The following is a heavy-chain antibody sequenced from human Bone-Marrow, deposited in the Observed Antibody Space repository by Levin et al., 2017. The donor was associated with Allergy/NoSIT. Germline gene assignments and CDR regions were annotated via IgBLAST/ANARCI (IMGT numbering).Heavy chain of an antibody. Sequence: GGSLRLSCEASGFTFSSYGMHWVRQAPGKGLEWVAVISFDGVTKYYADSVKGRFTISRDNSKSTLYLQMNDLTTEDKAVYVWAQSRGMSSMGSPLGYWGQGTLVTVSS. CDR3: AQSRGMSSMGSPLGY. CDR1: GFTFSSYG. V-gene: IGHV3-30*03. D-gene: IGHD6-13*01. J-gene: IGHJ4*02. CDR2: ISFDGVTK.